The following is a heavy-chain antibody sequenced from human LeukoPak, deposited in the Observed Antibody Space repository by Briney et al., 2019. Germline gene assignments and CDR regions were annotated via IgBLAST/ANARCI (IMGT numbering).Heavy chain of an antibody. V-gene: IGHV4-4*07. CDR1: GGSISSYY. CDR2: IYTSGST. Sequence: SETLSLTCTVSGGSISSYYWSWIRQPAGKGLEWIGRIYTSGSTNYNPSLKSRVTMSVDTSKNQFSLKLSSVTAADTAVYYCARGVYYDSSGYYYVGMAAFDIWGQGTMVTVSS. J-gene: IGHJ3*02. CDR3: ARGVYYDSSGYYYVGMAAFDI. D-gene: IGHD3-22*01.